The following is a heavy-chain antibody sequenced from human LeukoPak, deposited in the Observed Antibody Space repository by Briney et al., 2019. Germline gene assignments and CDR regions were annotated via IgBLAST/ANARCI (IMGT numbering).Heavy chain of an antibody. Sequence: PSETLSLTCAVYGGSFSGYYWNWIRQPPGKGLEWIGEINHSGSTNYNPSLKSRVTISVDTSKNQFSLKLSSVTAADTAVYYCASLYSSGWDDAFDIWGQGTMVTVSS. CDR1: GGSFSGYY. D-gene: IGHD6-19*01. V-gene: IGHV4-34*01. CDR2: INHSGST. CDR3: ASLYSSGWDDAFDI. J-gene: IGHJ3*02.